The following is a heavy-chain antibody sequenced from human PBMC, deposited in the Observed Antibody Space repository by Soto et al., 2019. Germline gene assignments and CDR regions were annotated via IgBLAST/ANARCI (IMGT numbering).Heavy chain of an antibody. CDR1: GFTVSSNY. D-gene: IGHD4-17*01. V-gene: IGHV3-66*01. Sequence: GGSLRLSCAASGFTVSSNYMSWVRQAPGKGLEWVSVIYSGGSTYYADSVKGRFTISRDNSKNTLYLQMNSLRAEDTAVYYCARDHLSTYYYYYMDVWGKGTTVTVSS. CDR2: IYSGGST. J-gene: IGHJ6*03. CDR3: ARDHLSTYYYYYMDV.